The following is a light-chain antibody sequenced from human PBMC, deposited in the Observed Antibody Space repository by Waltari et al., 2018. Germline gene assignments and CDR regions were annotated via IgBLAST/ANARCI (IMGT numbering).Light chain of an antibody. CDR1: QSLLHSSGNTF. V-gene: IGKV2-28*01. CDR2: LVS. CDR3: MQARQTPWT. Sequence: DIVMTQSQLSLSVTPGEPASISCRSSQSLLHSSGNTFLDWYLQKPGQSTQLLIYLVSNRASGVPDRFSGSGSGTYFTLKISRVEAEDVGVYFCMQARQTPWTFGQGTKVEIK. J-gene: IGKJ1*01.